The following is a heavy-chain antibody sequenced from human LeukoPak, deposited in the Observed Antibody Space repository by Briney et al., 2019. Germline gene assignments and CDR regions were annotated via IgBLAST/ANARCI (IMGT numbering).Heavy chain of an antibody. J-gene: IGHJ4*02. CDR2: ISGSGGST. CDR1: GFTFSSYS. V-gene: IGHV3-23*01. Sequence: PGGSLRLSCAASGFTFSSYSMNWVRQAPGKGLEWVSAISGSGGSTYYADSVKGRFTISRDNSKNTLYLQMNSLRAEDTAVYYCAKPQHSSWAVDYWGQGTLVTVSS. D-gene: IGHD6-13*01. CDR3: AKPQHSSWAVDY.